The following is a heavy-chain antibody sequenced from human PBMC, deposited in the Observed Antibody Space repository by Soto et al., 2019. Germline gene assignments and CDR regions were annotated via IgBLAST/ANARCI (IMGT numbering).Heavy chain of an antibody. Sequence: PSETLSLTCTVSGGSINTFYWSWVRQPAGKGLEWIGRIFSSGSTSFNPSLESRVAMSVDTSKNHFSLNLSSVTAADMAVYYCAKNGLSSSPSAIDSWGQGTLVTVSS. J-gene: IGHJ4*02. V-gene: IGHV4-4*07. CDR3: AKNGLSSSPSAIDS. CDR2: IFSSGST. CDR1: GGSINTFY. D-gene: IGHD6-6*01.